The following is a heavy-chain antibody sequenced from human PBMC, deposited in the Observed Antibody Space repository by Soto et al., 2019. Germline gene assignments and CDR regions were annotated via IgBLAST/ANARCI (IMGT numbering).Heavy chain of an antibody. CDR2: IYYSGST. CDR3: ARHGEYCTNGVCYDFGY. CDR1: GGSISSSSYY. V-gene: IGHV4-39*01. Sequence: SETLSLTCTVSGGSISSSSYYWGWIRQPPGKGLEWIGSIYYSGSTYYNPSLKSRVTISVDTSKNQFSLKLSSVTAADTAVYYCARHGEYCTNGVCYDFGYWGQGTLVTVSS. J-gene: IGHJ4*02. D-gene: IGHD2-8*01.